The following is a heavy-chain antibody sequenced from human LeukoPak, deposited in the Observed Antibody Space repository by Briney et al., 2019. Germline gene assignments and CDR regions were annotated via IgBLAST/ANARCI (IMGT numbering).Heavy chain of an antibody. D-gene: IGHD2-21*01. CDR2: ISGSGGAT. J-gene: IGHJ5*01. CDR3: VKDPRDTYGTNWFVS. CDR1: GFSFGNYA. Sequence: GGSLRLSCVASGFSFGNYAMSWVRQAPGKGLQWVSQISGSGGATWYAGFARDRFTISRDNSKKTRYLQMSGLRVENTAMYYCVKDPRDTYGTNWFVSWGQGTLLIVSS. V-gene: IGHV3-23*01.